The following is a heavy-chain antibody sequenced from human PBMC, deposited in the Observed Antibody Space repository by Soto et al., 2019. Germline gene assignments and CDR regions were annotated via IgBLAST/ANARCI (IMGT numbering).Heavy chain of an antibody. J-gene: IGHJ4*02. CDR2: IYYTGST. V-gene: IGHV4-30-4*01. Sequence: QVQLQESGPGLVKPSQTLSLTCSVSGGPITSGDYYWSWVRQPPGKGLEWIGHIYYTGSTYYNPSPKSRITISVDTSKNHFSLKLSSLTAADTAVYYCASTSWGSGSPWRSDYWGQGTLVTVSS. D-gene: IGHD3-10*01. CDR3: ASTSWGSGSPWRSDY. CDR1: GGPITSGDYY.